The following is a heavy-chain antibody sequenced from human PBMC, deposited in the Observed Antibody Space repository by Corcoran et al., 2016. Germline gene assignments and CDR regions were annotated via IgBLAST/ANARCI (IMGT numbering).Heavy chain of an antibody. CDR1: GYTFTSYG. J-gene: IGHJ5*02. Sequence: QVQLVQSGTEVKKPGASVKVSCKASGYTFTSYGISWVRQAPRQGLEWMGWINTYNGDTKYAQKLQGRVTVTTDPSTTTTYMELRSRSSDDTAVDYCARDYCSSANCYTWWLNTWGQGTLVTVSS. D-gene: IGHD2-2*02. V-gene: IGHV1-18*01. CDR2: INTYNGDT. CDR3: ARDYCSSANCYTWWLNT.